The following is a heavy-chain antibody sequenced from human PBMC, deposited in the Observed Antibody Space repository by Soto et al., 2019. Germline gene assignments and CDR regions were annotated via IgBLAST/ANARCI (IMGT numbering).Heavy chain of an antibody. V-gene: IGHV3-33*08. D-gene: IGHD6-13*01. CDR2: IWYDGSNK. Sequence: PGGSLRLSCAASGFTFSSYGMHWVRQAPGKGLEWVAVIWYDGSNKYYADSVKGRFTISRDNSKNTLYLQMNSLRAEDTAVYYCARDPGPSSSWYIGIDYWGQGTLVTVSS. CDR3: ARDPGPSSSWYIGIDY. J-gene: IGHJ4*02. CDR1: GFTFSSYG.